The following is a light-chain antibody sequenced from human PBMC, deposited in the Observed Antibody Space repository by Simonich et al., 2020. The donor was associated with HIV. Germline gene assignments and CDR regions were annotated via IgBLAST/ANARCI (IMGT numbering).Light chain of an antibody. J-gene: IGKJ2*01. CDR3: QQYNNWPYT. Sequence: EIVMTQSPVTLSVSPWERATLSCRASQTVSSNLAWYQQKPGQAPSLLIYGASTRATGIPASFSGSGSGTEFALTISSLQSEDFAVYYCQQYNNWPYTFGQGTKLEIK. CDR2: GAS. CDR1: QTVSSN. V-gene: IGKV3-15*01.